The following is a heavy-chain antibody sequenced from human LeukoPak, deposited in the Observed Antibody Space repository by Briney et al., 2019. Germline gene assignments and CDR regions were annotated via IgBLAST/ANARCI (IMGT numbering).Heavy chain of an antibody. V-gene: IGHV4-59*01. CDR1: GGSISSYY. CDR2: IYYSGST. J-gene: IGHJ5*02. D-gene: IGHD2-2*01. CDR3: ARELCSSTSCYDSWFDP. Sequence: PSETLSLTCTVSGGSISSYYWSWIRQPPGKGLEWLGYIYYSGSTNYNPSLKSRVTISVDTSKNQFSLKLSSVTAADTAVYYCARELCSSTSCYDSWFDPWGQGTLVTVSS.